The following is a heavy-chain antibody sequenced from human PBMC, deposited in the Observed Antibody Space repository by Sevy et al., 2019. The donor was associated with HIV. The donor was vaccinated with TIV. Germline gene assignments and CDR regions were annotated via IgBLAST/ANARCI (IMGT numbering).Heavy chain of an antibody. V-gene: IGHV3-11*01. Sequence: GGSLRLSCAASRFTFSDYYMSWIRQAPGKGLEWVSYISSSGSTIYYADSVKGRFTISRDNAKNSLYLQMNSLRAEDTAVYYCARHDYGDSRYFDYWGHGTLVTVSS. CDR3: ARHDYGDSRYFDY. CDR2: ISSSGSTI. D-gene: IGHD4-17*01. J-gene: IGHJ4*01. CDR1: RFTFSDYY.